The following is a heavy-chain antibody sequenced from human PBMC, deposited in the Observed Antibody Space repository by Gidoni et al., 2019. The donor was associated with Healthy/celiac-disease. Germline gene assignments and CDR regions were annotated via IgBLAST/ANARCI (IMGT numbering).Heavy chain of an antibody. J-gene: IGHJ6*02. CDR1: GGTFSSYT. Sequence: QVQLVQSGAEVKKPGSSVKVSCKASGGTFSSYTISWVRQAPGQGLEWMGRIIPILGIANYAQKFQGRVTITADKSTSTAYMELSSLRSEDTAVYYCARTVVPAANYYYYGMDVWGQGTTVTVSS. CDR3: ARTVVPAANYYYYGMDV. D-gene: IGHD2-2*01. V-gene: IGHV1-69*02. CDR2: IIPILGIA.